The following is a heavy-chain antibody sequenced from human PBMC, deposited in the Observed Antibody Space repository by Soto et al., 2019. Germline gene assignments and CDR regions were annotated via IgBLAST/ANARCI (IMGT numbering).Heavy chain of an antibody. V-gene: IGHV1-18*01. CDR1: GYTFTSYG. Sequence: ASVKVSCKASGYTFTSYGISWVRQAPGQGLEWMGWISAYNGNTNYAQKLQGRVTMTTDTSTSTAYMELRSLRSDDTAVYYCARDSNGDYDFWSGYYTTFDYWGQGTLVTVPQ. CDR3: ARDSNGDYDFWSGYYTTFDY. J-gene: IGHJ4*02. D-gene: IGHD3-3*01. CDR2: ISAYNGNT.